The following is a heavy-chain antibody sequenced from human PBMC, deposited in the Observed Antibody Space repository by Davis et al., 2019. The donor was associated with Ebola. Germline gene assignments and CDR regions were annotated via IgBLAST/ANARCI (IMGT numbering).Heavy chain of an antibody. V-gene: IGHV3-43*02. J-gene: IGHJ5*02. CDR2: ISGDGGSI. CDR1: GFTFDDYA. Sequence: GESLKISCAASGFTFDDYAMNWVPPAPGKGLEWVSLISGDGGSIYYADSVKGRFTISRDNAKNSLYLQMNSLRDEDTAVYYCAREFEAAAGPGWFDPWGQGTLVTVSS. CDR3: AREFEAAAGPGWFDP. D-gene: IGHD6-13*01.